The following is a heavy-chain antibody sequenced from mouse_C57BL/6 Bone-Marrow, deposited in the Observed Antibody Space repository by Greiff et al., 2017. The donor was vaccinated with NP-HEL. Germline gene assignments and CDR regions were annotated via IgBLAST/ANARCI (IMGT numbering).Heavy chain of an antibody. CDR3: VRPIWEDAMDY. Sequence: EVQRVESGGGLVQPKGSLKLSCAASGFSFNTYAMNWVRQAPGKGLEWVARIRSKSNNYATYYADSVKDRFTISRDDSESMLYLQMNNLKTEDTAMYYCVRPIWEDAMDYWGQGTSVTVSS. CDR2: IRSKSNNYAT. V-gene: IGHV10-1*01. J-gene: IGHJ4*01. D-gene: IGHD1-1*02. CDR1: GFSFNTYA.